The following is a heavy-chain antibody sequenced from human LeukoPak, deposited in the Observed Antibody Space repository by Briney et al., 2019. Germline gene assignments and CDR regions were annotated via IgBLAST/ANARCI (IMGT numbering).Heavy chain of an antibody. D-gene: IGHD1-26*01. J-gene: IGHJ6*02. V-gene: IGHV3-33*08. CDR2: IWYDGSNK. Sequence: RGSLRLSCAASGFTFSSYAMSWVRQAPGKGLEWVAVIWYDGSNKYCADSVKGRFTISRDNSKNTLYLQMNSLRAEDTAVYYCARDPHLLAYYYYGMDVWGQGTTVTVSS. CDR3: ARDPHLLAYYYYGMDV. CDR1: GFTFSSYA.